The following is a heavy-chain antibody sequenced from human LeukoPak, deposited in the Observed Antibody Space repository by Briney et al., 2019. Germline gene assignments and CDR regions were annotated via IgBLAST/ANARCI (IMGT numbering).Heavy chain of an antibody. D-gene: IGHD4-17*01. J-gene: IGHJ5*02. CDR1: GYTFTGYY. CDR3: ARLAVTTSLNWFDP. Sequence: ASLKVSCKASGYTFTGYYMHWVRQAPGQGLEWMGWINPNSGGTNYAQKFQGRVTMTRDTSISTAYMELSRLRSDDTAVYYCARLAVTTSLNWFDPWGQGTLVTVSS. CDR2: INPNSGGT. V-gene: IGHV1-2*02.